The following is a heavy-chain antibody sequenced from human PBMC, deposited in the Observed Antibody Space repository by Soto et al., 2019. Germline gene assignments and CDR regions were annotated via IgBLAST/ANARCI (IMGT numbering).Heavy chain of an antibody. CDR1: GDSVSSGSYY. D-gene: IGHD2-8*02. CDR2: IYYSGST. J-gene: IGHJ5*02. Sequence: SETLSLTCTVSGDSVSSGSYYWSWIRQPPGKGLEWIGYIYYSGSTNYNPSLKSRVTISVDTSKNQFPLKLSSVTAADTAVYYCARGLVVHSWFDPWGQGTLVTVSS. V-gene: IGHV4-61*01. CDR3: ARGLVVHSWFDP.